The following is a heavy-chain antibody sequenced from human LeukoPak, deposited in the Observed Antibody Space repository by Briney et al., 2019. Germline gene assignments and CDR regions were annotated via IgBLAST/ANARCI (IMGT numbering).Heavy chain of an antibody. D-gene: IGHD5-24*01. CDR3: AKDATIVPLDS. CDR2: ISASSRST. CDR1: GCTFSSYA. J-gene: IGHJ4*02. Sequence: PGWSLRLSCAASGCTFSSYAMSWVRQAPWKGLEWVSAISASSRSTFYADSVKGGFTLSLDNSKNTLYLKMISLRAEDTAVYYSAKDATIVPLDSWGQGTLVTVSS. V-gene: IGHV3-23*01.